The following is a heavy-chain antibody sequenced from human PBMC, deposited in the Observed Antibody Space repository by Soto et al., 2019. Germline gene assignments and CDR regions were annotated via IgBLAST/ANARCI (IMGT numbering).Heavy chain of an antibody. CDR2: ISGSGGST. CDR1: GFTFSNYA. CDR3: ANDTSGWYWDY. V-gene: IGHV3-23*01. D-gene: IGHD6-19*01. Sequence: GGSLRLSCAASGFTFSNYAMSWVRQAPGKGLEWVSAISGSGGSTYYADSVKGRFTISRDNSKNTLYLQMNSLRAEDSAVYYCANDTSGWYWDYWGQGTLVTVSS. J-gene: IGHJ4*02.